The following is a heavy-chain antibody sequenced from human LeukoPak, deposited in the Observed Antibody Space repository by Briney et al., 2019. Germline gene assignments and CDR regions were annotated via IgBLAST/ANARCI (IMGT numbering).Heavy chain of an antibody. CDR1: GYTFSTYW. J-gene: IGHJ4*02. CDR2: IYPGDSDA. D-gene: IGHD3-10*01. Sequence: GESLKISCKASGYTFSTYWIAWVRQMPGKGLEWMVIIYPGDSDARYSPSFQGHITISVDKSRSIAYLQWNNLRTSDTAIYYCARDMVRGGALDYWGQGTLVTVSS. CDR3: ARDMVRGGALDY. V-gene: IGHV5-51*01.